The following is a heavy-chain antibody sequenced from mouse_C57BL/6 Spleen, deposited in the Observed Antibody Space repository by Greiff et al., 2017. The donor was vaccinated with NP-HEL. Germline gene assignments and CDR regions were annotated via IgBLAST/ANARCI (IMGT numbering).Heavy chain of an antibody. D-gene: IGHD1-1*01. CDR2: IYPGDGDT. V-gene: IGHV1-80*01. CDR3: ARSTVNWYFDV. J-gene: IGHJ1*03. CDR1: GYAFSSYW. Sequence: VQLQQSGAELVKPGASVKISCKASGYAFSSYWMNWVKQRPGKGLEWIGQIYPGDGDTNYNGKFKGKATLTADTSSSTAYMQLSSLTSEDSAVYFCARSTVNWYFDVWGTGTTVTVSS.